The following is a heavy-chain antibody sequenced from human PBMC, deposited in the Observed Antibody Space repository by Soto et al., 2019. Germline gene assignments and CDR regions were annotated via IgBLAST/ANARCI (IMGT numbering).Heavy chain of an antibody. V-gene: IGHV4-34*01. J-gene: IGHJ5*02. D-gene: IGHD6-6*01. CDR2: INHSGST. CDR3: ARGRVGIAARLNCFDP. Sequence: ASETLSLTCAVYGGSFSGYYWSWIRQPPGKGLEWIGEINHSGSTNYNPSLKSRVTISVDTSKNQFSLKLSSVTAADTAVYYCARGRVGIAARLNCFDPWRQGTLVTVSS. CDR1: GGSFSGYY.